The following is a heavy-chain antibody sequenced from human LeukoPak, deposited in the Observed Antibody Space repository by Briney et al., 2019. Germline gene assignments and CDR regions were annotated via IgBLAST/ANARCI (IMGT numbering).Heavy chain of an antibody. V-gene: IGHV3-23*01. J-gene: IGHJ4*02. CDR1: GFTFSSYA. CDR2: ISGSGGST. Sequence: PGGSLRLSCAASGFTFSSYAMTWVRQAPGKGLEWVSGISGSGGSTCYADSVKGRFTISRDNSKNTLYVQMNRLRAEDTAVYYCAKSDYYDSSGYYYGSDYWGQGTLVTVSS. CDR3: AKSDYYDSSGYYYGSDY. D-gene: IGHD3-22*01.